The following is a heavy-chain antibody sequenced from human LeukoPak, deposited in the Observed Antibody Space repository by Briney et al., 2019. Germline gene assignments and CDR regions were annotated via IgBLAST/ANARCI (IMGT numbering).Heavy chain of an antibody. CDR1: GFTFSSYA. J-gene: IGHJ2*01. CDR2: ISSSGSTI. V-gene: IGHV3-48*02. D-gene: IGHD5-18*01. CDR3: ATVAMEDWYFDL. Sequence: GGSLRLSCAASGFTFSSYAMSWVRQAPGKGLEWVSYISSSGSTIYYADAVKGRFTISRDNAKNSLYLQMSSLRDEDTAVYYCATVAMEDWYFDLWGRGTLVTVSS.